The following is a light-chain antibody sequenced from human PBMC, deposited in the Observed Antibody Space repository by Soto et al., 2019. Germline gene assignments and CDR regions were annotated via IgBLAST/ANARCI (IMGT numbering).Light chain of an antibody. Sequence: VVLTQSPATLSLSPGARAPPSCRASQSVSSYLAWYQQKPGQAPRLLIYDASNRATGIPARFSGSGSGTDFTLTISSLEPEDFAVYYCQQRSNWPPITFGQGTRLEI. V-gene: IGKV3-11*01. J-gene: IGKJ5*01. CDR1: QSVSSY. CDR2: DAS. CDR3: QQRSNWPPIT.